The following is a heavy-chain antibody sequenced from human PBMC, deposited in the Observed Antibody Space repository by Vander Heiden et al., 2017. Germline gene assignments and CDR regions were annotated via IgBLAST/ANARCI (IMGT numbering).Heavy chain of an antibody. Sequence: VQLVESGGGVVQPGRSLRLSCAASGFTLSNYGIHWVRQAPGKGLEWVAVKCYDGSRKYFADPVQDRFSISRDNSKVFLQMNSLRAEDTAVYYCARDGRVRGIIIRPYYYYGMDVWGQGTAVTVSS. CDR3: ARDGRVRGIIIRPYYYYGMDV. D-gene: IGHD3-10*01. CDR1: GFTLSNYG. CDR2: KCYDGSRK. J-gene: IGHJ6*02. V-gene: IGHV3-33*01.